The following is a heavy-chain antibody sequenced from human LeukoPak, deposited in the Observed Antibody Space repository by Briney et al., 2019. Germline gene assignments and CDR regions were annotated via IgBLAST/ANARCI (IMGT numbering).Heavy chain of an antibody. V-gene: IGHV4-59*11. Sequence: SETLSLTCTVSGASISSHCWSWIRQPPGKGLEWIGYIYYSGSTNYNPSLKSRVTISVDTSKNQFSLKLSSVTAADTAVYYCARAMSVGGYGLDYWGQGTLVTVSS. CDR1: GASISSHC. CDR2: IYYSGST. D-gene: IGHD3-22*01. CDR3: ARAMSVGGYGLDY. J-gene: IGHJ4*02.